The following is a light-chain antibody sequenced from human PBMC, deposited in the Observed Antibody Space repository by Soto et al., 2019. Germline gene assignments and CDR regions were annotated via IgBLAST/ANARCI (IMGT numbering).Light chain of an antibody. CDR2: DVG. J-gene: IGLJ2*01. CDR1: SSDVGYYNY. Sequence: QSALTQPRSVSGSPGQSVTISCTGTSSDVGYYNYVSWYQQHQGKVPKLMIYDVGKRPSGVPDRISGSKSGNTASLTISGLQAEDEADYDCGSYAGSYEVFGGGTKVTVL. CDR3: GSYAGSYEV. V-gene: IGLV2-11*01.